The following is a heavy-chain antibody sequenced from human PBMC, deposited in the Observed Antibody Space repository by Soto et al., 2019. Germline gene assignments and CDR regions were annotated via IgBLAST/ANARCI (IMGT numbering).Heavy chain of an antibody. J-gene: IGHJ4*02. V-gene: IGHV3-33*01. CDR2: IWYDGSNK. CDR1: GFTFSSYG. Sequence: PGGSLRLSCAASGFTFSSYGMHWVRQAPGKGLEWVAVIWYDGSNKYYADSVKGRFTISRDNSKNTLYLQMNSLRAEDTVVYYCARDRTRDSSGYSQIDYWGQGTLVTVSS. D-gene: IGHD3-22*01. CDR3: ARDRTRDSSGYSQIDY.